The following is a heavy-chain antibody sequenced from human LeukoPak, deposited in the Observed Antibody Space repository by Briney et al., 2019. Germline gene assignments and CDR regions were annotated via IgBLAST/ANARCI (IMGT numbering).Heavy chain of an antibody. D-gene: IGHD2-15*01. CDR1: GFTFSSNA. CDR2: ISGSGGST. V-gene: IGHV3-23*01. Sequence: GGSLRLSCAASGFTFSSNAMSCVRQAPGKGLEWVSAISGSGGSTYYADSVKGRFTISRDNSKNTLYLQMNSLRAEDTVVYYCAKDRWGGVKRSRIYCSGGSCYSDRRYYSMDIWGQGTTVTVSS. J-gene: IGHJ6*02. CDR3: AKDRWGGVKRSRIYCSGGSCYSDRRYYSMDI.